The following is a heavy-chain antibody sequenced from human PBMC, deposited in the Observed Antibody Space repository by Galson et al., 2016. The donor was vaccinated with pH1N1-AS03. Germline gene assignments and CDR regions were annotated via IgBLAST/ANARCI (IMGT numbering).Heavy chain of an antibody. V-gene: IGHV3-7*03. Sequence: SLSLSCAASGFSFSASWMSWVRQAPGKGLEWVANIRQDGSEKYYVDSVEGRFTISRDNAKNSLYLQMHSLRDEDRAVYYCARESPLNYYLELWGRGTLVTVSS. J-gene: IGHJ2*01. CDR1: GFSFSASW. D-gene: IGHD1-7*01. CDR3: ARESPLNYYLEL. CDR2: IRQDGSEK.